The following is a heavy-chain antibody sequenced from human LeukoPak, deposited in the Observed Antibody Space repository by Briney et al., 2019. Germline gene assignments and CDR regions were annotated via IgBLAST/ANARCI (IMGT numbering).Heavy chain of an antibody. CDR2: ISAYNGNT. CDR3: ARDQDCSSTSCYSYYYYYMDV. V-gene: IGHV1-18*01. Sequence: ASVKVSCKASGYTFTSYGISWVRQAPGQGLEWMGWISAYNGNTNYAQKLQGRVTMTTDTSTSTAYMELRSLRSDDTAVYYCARDQDCSSTSCYSYYYYYMDVWGKGTTVTVSS. CDR1: GYTFTSYG. D-gene: IGHD2-2*01. J-gene: IGHJ6*03.